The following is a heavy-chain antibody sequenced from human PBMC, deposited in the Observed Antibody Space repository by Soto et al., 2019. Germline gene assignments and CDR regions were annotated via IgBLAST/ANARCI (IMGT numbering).Heavy chain of an antibody. V-gene: IGHV3-30-3*01. Sequence: GGSLRLSCADSGFTCISCAMHWVLQAPVKGLEWVAVISYDGSNKYYADSVKGRFTISIDNSKNKLYLQMNRLRAEDTTVYYCARGSSLMVYAYYYGMDVWGQGTPVTVSS. CDR1: GFTCISCA. CDR2: ISYDGSNK. D-gene: IGHD2-8*01. J-gene: IGHJ6*02. CDR3: ARGSSLMVYAYYYGMDV.